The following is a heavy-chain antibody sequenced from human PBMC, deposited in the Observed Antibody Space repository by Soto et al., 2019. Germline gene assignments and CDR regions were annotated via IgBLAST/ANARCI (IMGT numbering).Heavy chain of an antibody. D-gene: IGHD3-10*01. CDR3: ARIIITMVRGVTAAPYGMDV. CDR2: IWYDGSNK. CDR1: GFTFSSYG. V-gene: IGHV3-33*01. Sequence: QVQLVESGGGVVQPGRSLRLSCAASGFTFSSYGMHWVRQAPGKGLEWVAVIWYDGSNKYSADSVKGRFTISRDNSKNTLDLQMNSLRAEDKAVYYCARIIITMVRGVTAAPYGMDVLGQGTTVTVSS. J-gene: IGHJ6*02.